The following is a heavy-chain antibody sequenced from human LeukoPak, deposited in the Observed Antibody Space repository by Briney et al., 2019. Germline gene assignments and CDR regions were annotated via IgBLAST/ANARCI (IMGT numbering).Heavy chain of an antibody. D-gene: IGHD6-13*01. CDR1: GFTFSSYA. CDR3: AKDPHQISSWYFHY. Sequence: PGGSLRLSCAASGFTFSSYAMSWVRQAPGKGLEWVSAISGSGGSTYYADSVKGRFTISRDNSKNTLYLQMNSLRAEDTAVYHCAKDPHQISSWYFHYWGQGTLVTVSS. CDR2: ISGSGGST. J-gene: IGHJ4*02. V-gene: IGHV3-23*01.